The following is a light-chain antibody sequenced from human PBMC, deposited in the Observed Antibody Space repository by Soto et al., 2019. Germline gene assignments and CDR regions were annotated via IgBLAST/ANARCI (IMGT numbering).Light chain of an antibody. CDR3: SSYTTSSTPHYV. CDR2: DVS. CDR1: SSDVSGDNS. Sequence: QSVLTQPPSVSGSPGQSITISCTGTSSDVSGDNSVSWYQHHPGKAPKLMIFDVSDRPSEVSSRFSGSKSGNTASLTISGLQADDEADYYCSSYTTSSTPHYVFGPGIKLPVL. J-gene: IGLJ1*01. V-gene: IGLV2-14*03.